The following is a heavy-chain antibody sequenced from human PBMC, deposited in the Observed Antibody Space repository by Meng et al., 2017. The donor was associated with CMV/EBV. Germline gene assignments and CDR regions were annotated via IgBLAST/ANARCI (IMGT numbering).Heavy chain of an antibody. CDR3: ARGIPPVRYYYDSSGYDY. CDR2: IYSGSST. CDR1: GFTVSSNY. D-gene: IGHD3-22*01. Sequence: LSLTCAASGFTVSSNYMSWVRQAPGKGLEWVSVIYSGSSTYYADSVKGRFTISRDNSNNTLYLQMNSLRAEDTAVYYCARGIPPVRYYYDSSGYDYWGQGTLVTVSS. V-gene: IGHV3-66*02. J-gene: IGHJ4*02.